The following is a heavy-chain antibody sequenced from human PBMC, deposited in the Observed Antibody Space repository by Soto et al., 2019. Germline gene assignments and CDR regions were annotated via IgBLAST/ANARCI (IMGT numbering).Heavy chain of an antibody. Sequence: GGSLRLSCAASGFTFSSYSMNWVRQAPGKGLEWVSSISSSSSYIYYADSVKGRFTISRDNAKNSLYLQMNSLRAEDTAVYYCARAKQTLLIRIAAAGRVADAFDIWGQGTMVTVSS. CDR1: GFTFSSYS. CDR2: ISSSSSYI. D-gene: IGHD6-13*01. J-gene: IGHJ3*02. V-gene: IGHV3-21*01. CDR3: ARAKQTLLIRIAAAGRVADAFDI.